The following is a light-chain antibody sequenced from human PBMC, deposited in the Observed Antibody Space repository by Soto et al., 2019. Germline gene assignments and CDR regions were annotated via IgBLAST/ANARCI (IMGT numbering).Light chain of an antibody. CDR3: QQRSNWPIT. Sequence: EIVMTQSPATLSVSPGERATLSCRASQSVNSKLAWYQQKPGRAPRLLIYGASTRATGIPARFSGSGSGTEFTLTISSLEPEDFAVYYCQQRSNWPITFGQGRRLEIK. V-gene: IGKV3-15*01. CDR2: GAS. J-gene: IGKJ5*01. CDR1: QSVNSK.